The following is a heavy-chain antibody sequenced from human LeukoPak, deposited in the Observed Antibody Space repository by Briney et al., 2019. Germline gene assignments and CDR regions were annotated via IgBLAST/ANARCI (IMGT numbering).Heavy chain of an antibody. CDR3: ARGKEYYDFWSGYYVNYYYYYMDV. CDR2: IIPIFGTA. CDR1: GGTFSSYA. J-gene: IGHJ6*03. Sequence: ASVKVSCKASGGTFSSYAISWVRQAPGQGLEWMGGIIPIFGTANYAQKFQGRVTITADKSTSTAYMELSSLRSEDTAVYYCARGKEYYDFWSGYYVNYYYYYMDVWGKGTTVTVSS. D-gene: IGHD3-3*01. V-gene: IGHV1-69*06.